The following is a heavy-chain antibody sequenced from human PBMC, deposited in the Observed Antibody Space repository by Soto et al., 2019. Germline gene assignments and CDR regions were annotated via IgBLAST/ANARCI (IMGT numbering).Heavy chain of an antibody. V-gene: IGHV1-18*04. CDR3: AREYSSGWYAY. D-gene: IGHD6-19*01. CDR2: ISAYNGNT. Sequence: SGEVSCRASWSTFTSYGISWVRQAPGQGLEWMGWISAYNGNTNYAQKLQCRVTMTTDTSTSTAYMELRSLRSDDTAVYYCAREYSSGWYAYWGQGTLVTVSS. J-gene: IGHJ4*02. CDR1: WSTFTSYG.